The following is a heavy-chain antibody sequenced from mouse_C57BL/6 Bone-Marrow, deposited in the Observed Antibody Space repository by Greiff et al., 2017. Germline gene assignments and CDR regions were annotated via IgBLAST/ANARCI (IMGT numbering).Heavy chain of an antibody. CDR1: GYTFTSSC. V-gene: IGHV1-64*01. CDR3: STDFYGYYSIDY. Sequence: QVHLKQSGAELVKPGASVKLSCKASGYTFTSSCMHWVKQRPGQGLEWIGMIHPTNGNTKYNEKFKCKATLTVDKSSSTAYLQLSSLTSEYSAVYYCSTDFYGYYSIDYGGQGTSVTVSS. CDR2: IHPTNGNT. J-gene: IGHJ4*01. D-gene: IGHD1-1*01.